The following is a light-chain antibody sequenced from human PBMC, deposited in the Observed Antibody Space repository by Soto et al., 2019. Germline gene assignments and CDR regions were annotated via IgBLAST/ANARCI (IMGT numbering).Light chain of an antibody. V-gene: IGKV3-15*01. J-gene: IGKJ1*01. CDR1: QSVSSN. CDR3: QQYNNWLRT. CDR2: AAS. Sequence: EIVMTQSPATLSVSPGERATLSCRASQSVSSNLAWYQQKPGQAPRLLIYAASTSATGIPARFSGSGSGTEFTLTISSLQSEDFAVYYCQQYNNWLRTFGQGTKVDIK.